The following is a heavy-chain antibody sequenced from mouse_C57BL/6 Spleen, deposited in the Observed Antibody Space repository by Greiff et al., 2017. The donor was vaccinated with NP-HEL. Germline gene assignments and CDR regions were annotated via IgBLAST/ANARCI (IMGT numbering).Heavy chain of an antibody. Sequence: EVQLQQSGAELVRPGASVKLSCTASGFNITDYYMHWVKQRPEQGLEWIGRIDPEDGDTEYAPKFQGKATMTADTSSNTAYLQLSSLTSEDTAVYYCTTGYYDYDRFAYWGQGTLVTVSA. J-gene: IGHJ3*01. V-gene: IGHV14-1*01. D-gene: IGHD2-4*01. CDR1: GFNITDYY. CDR2: IDPEDGDT. CDR3: TTGYYDYDRFAY.